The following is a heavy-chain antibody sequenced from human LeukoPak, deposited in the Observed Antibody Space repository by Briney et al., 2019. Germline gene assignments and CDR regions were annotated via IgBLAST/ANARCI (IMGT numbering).Heavy chain of an antibody. V-gene: IGHV1-18*01. J-gene: IGHJ4*02. CDR3: ARYTYYDFWSGYYPTYYFDY. CDR2: ISAYNGNT. CDR1: GYTFTSYG. D-gene: IGHD3-3*01. Sequence: ASVKVSCKASGYTFTSYGISWVRQAPGQGLEWMGWISAYNGNTNYAQKLQGRATMTTDTSTSTAYMELRSLRSDDTAVYYCARYTYYDFWSGYYPTYYFDYWGQGTLVTVSS.